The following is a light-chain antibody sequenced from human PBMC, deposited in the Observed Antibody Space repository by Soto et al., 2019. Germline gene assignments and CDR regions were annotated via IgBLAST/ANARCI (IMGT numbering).Light chain of an antibody. V-gene: IGKV3-15*01. J-gene: IGKJ4*01. CDR1: QGINRN. CDR2: GAS. Sequence: VMTQSPPTLSVSPGESVTFSCRASQGINRNLAWYQQKPGQAPRLLISGASTGATGIPARFSGSGSGTDFTLTISRLEPEDFAVYYCQQYGTSPLTFGGGTKVDIK. CDR3: QQYGTSPLT.